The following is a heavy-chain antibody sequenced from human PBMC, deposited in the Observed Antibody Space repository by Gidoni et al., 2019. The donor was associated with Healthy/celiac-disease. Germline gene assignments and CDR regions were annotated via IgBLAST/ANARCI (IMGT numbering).Heavy chain of an antibody. V-gene: IGHV4-34*01. CDR3: ASVDSSSSMNSVDY. CDR1: GGSLSGYY. CDR2: INHSRST. J-gene: IGHJ4*02. D-gene: IGHD6-6*01. Sequence: QVQLQQWGAGLSKPSETLSRTCAVDGGSLSGYYWSWIRQPPGKGLEWIGEINHSRSTNYNPSVKSRVTISVDTSKTQFSLKLSSVTAADTAVYYCASVDSSSSMNSVDYWGQGTLVTVSS.